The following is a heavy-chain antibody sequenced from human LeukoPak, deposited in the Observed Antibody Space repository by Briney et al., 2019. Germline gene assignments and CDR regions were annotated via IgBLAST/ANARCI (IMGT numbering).Heavy chain of an antibody. CDR3: AKDQYSGYDFDY. J-gene: IGHJ4*02. Sequence: GGSLRLSCAASGFTFSSYGMSWVRQAPGKGLEWVSAISGSGGSTYYADSVKGRFTISRDNSENTLYLQMNSLRAEDTAVYYGAKDQYSGYDFDYWGQGTLVTVSS. CDR2: ISGSGGST. V-gene: IGHV3-23*01. CDR1: GFTFSSYG. D-gene: IGHD5-12*01.